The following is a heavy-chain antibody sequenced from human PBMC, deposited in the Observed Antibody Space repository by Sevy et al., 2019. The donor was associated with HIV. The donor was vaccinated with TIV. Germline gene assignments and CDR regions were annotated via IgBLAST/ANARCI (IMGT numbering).Heavy chain of an antibody. Sequence: GGSLRLSCAASGFIFDDYAIHWVRQAPGKGPEWVSGISWRGATIGYADSVKGRFTISRDIAKNSLFLHMNNLRPEDTALYYCAKGGPFYYDSSAYEIDYWDQGTLVTVSS. CDR3: AKGGPFYYDSSAYEIDY. D-gene: IGHD3-22*01. J-gene: IGHJ4*02. CDR2: ISWRGATI. CDR1: GFIFDDYA. V-gene: IGHV3-9*01.